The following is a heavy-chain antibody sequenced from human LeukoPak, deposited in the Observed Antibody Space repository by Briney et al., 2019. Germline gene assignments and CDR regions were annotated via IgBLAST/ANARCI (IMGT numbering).Heavy chain of an antibody. CDR2: IYYGGTT. Sequence: PSETLSLTCTVSGDSISNNNYYWGWIRQPPGKGLEWIGSIYYGGTTYYNPSLKSRVTISVDTSKNQFSLRLSSVTAADTAVYYCARLRDGYNLGLYFYYMDVWGKGTTVTISS. D-gene: IGHD5-24*01. J-gene: IGHJ6*03. CDR3: ARLRDGYNLGLYFYYMDV. CDR1: GDSISNNNYY. V-gene: IGHV4-39*01.